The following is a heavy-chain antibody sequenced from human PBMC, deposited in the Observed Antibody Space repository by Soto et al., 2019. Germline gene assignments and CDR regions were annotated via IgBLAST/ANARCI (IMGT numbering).Heavy chain of an antibody. V-gene: IGHV1-18*01. CDR1: GYTFTSYG. J-gene: IGHJ6*02. D-gene: IGHD2-2*03. Sequence: GASVKVSCKASGYTFTSYGISWVRQAPGQGLEWMGWISAYNDNTNYAQKLQGRVTMTTDTSTSTAYMELRSLRSDDTAVYYCARAFGYCISTSCYSGYYYYYYGMDVWGQGTTVTVSS. CDR3: ARAFGYCISTSCYSGYYYYYYGMDV. CDR2: ISAYNDNT.